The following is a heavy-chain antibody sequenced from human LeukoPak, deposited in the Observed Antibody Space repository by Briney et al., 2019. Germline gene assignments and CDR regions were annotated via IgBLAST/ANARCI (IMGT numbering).Heavy chain of an antibody. CDR2: ISGSGGST. CDR1: GFSFSSYA. D-gene: IGHD3-22*01. CDR3: AKIRAYYYDSSGYGHFDY. V-gene: IGHV3-23*01. J-gene: IGHJ4*02. Sequence: AGGSLRLSCAASGFSFSSYAMSWVRQAPGKGLEWVSAISGSGGSTYYADSVKGRFTISRDNSKNTLYLQMDSLRAEDTAVYYCAKIRAYYYDSSGYGHFDYWGQGTLVTVSS.